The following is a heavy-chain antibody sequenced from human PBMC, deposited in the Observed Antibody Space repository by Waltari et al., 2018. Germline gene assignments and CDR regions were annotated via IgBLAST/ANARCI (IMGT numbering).Heavy chain of an antibody. J-gene: IGHJ4*02. Sequence: EVQLVESGGGLVQPGGSLRLSCAASGFTFSSYWMSWVRQAPGKGLEWVANIKQDGSEKYYGDSVKGRFTSSRDNAKKSLYLQMNRLRAEDTAVYYCARGYDFWSGYYEGALRYEVYYFDYWGQGTLVTVSS. V-gene: IGHV3-7*01. CDR3: ARGYDFWSGYYEGALRYEVYYFDY. CDR1: GFTFSSYW. D-gene: IGHD3-3*01. CDR2: IKQDGSEK.